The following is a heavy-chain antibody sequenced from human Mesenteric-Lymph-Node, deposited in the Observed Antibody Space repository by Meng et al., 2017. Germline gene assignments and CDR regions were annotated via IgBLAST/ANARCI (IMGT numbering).Heavy chain of an antibody. Sequence: GESLKISCAASGFTFSDYYMSWIRQAPGKGLEWVSYISSSGSTIYYADSVKGRFTISRDNAKNSLYLQMNSLRAEDTAVYYCARDPSGWYSVEYFQHWGQGTLVTVSS. CDR1: GFTFSDYY. V-gene: IGHV3-11*01. CDR3: ARDPSGWYSVEYFQH. CDR2: ISSSGSTI. D-gene: IGHD6-19*01. J-gene: IGHJ1*01.